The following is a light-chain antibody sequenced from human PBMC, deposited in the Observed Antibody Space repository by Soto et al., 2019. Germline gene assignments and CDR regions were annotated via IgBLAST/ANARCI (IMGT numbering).Light chain of an antibody. Sequence: EIVLTQSPGTLSLSPGERATLSCRASQSVSAGHLAWYQQKPGQAPRLFIYGASRRATGIPDRFSGSGSGTDFTLTISRLEPEDFAVYFCQQYGSSPRTFGGGTKV. CDR2: GAS. J-gene: IGKJ4*01. CDR3: QQYGSSPRT. V-gene: IGKV3-20*01. CDR1: QSVSAGH.